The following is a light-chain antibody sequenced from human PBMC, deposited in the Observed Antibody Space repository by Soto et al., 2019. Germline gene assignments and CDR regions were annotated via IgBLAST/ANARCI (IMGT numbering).Light chain of an antibody. CDR3: QQYDKWPPT. CDR2: GAY. V-gene: IGKV3-15*01. J-gene: IGKJ1*01. Sequence: EIVMTQSPATLSVSPGERATLSCRASQSVSSNLAWYQQKPGQAPRLLIYGAYTRAAGVPARFSGSGSGTEFTLTITSLQSEDIAVYYCQQYDKWPPTFGQGTKVDIK. CDR1: QSVSSN.